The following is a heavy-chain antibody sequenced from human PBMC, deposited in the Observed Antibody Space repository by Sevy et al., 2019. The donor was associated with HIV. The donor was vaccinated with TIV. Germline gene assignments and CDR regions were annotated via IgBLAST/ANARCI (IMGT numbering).Heavy chain of an antibody. D-gene: IGHD3-3*01. CDR1: GGSISSYF. Sequence: SETLSLTCSVSGGSISSYFWTWIRQPPGKGLEWIGHIYYTGSANYNPSLKSRVTISIDKSKSQFSLNLSSVTAADTAVYYCARDDASNPRVLDYWGQEPWSPSPQ. J-gene: IGHJ4*01. CDR3: ARDDASNPRVLDY. CDR2: IYYTGSA. V-gene: IGHV4-59*01.